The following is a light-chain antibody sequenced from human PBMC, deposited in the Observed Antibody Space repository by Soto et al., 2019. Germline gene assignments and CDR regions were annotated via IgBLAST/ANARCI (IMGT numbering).Light chain of an antibody. J-gene: IGKJ1*01. CDR2: GAS. Sequence: EIVLTQSPGTLSLSPGERATLSCRASQSFSSSYLARYQQKPGQAPRLLIYGASSRATGIPDRFSGSGSGTDFTLTISRLEPEDVAVYYCQQYCSARWTFGQGTKVEIK. CDR3: QQYCSARWT. CDR1: QSFSSSY. V-gene: IGKV3-20*01.